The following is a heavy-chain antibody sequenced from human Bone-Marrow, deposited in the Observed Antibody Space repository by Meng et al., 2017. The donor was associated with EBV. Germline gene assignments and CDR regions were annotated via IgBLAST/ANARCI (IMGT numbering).Heavy chain of an antibody. J-gene: IGHJ3*02. CDR1: GFSFSNYG. V-gene: IGHV3-74*02. Sequence: GQLVASGGGVVQPGRSLRLTCAASGFSFSNYGIQWVRQAPGKGLVWVSRINNDGSDMIFADSVRGRFTVSRDNAKNTLYLQMNSLRAEDTAVYYCSRGGFDHAFDIWGPGTMVTVAS. CDR3: SRGGFDHAFDI. CDR2: INNDGSDM.